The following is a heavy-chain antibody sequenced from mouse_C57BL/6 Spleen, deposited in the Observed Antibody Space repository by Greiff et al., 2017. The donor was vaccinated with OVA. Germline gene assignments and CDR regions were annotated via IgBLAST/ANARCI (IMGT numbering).Heavy chain of an antibody. CDR3: SSSYNN. CDR2: IDPETGGT. D-gene: IGHD2-12*01. Sequence: VQLQESGAELVRPGASVTLSCKASGYTFTDYEMHWVKQTPVHGLEWIGAIDPETGGTAYNQKFKGKAILTADKSSSTAYMELRSLTSEDSAVYYCSSSYNNWGQGTTLTVSS. J-gene: IGHJ2*01. V-gene: IGHV1-15*01. CDR1: GYTFTDYE.